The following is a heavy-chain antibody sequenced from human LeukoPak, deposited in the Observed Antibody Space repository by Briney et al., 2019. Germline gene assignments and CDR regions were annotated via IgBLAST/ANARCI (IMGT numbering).Heavy chain of an antibody. J-gene: IGHJ4*02. D-gene: IGHD6-19*01. V-gene: IGHV4-59*08. CDR2: IYYSGST. Sequence: SETLSLTCTVSGGSISSYYWSWIRQPPGKGLEWIGYIYYSGSTNYNPSLKSRVTISVDTSKNQFSLKLSSVTAVDTAVYYCARHRARYSSFDYWGQGTLVTVSS. CDR3: ARHRARYSSFDY. CDR1: GGSISSYY.